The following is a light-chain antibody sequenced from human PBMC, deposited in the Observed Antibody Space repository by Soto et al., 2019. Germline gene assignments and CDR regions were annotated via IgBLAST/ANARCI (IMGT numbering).Light chain of an antibody. J-gene: IGKJ5*01. CDR2: KAS. CDR1: QNIVDW. CDR3: LQYKNSPIT. Sequence: DIQMTQSPSTLSASAGDRVTFACRASQNIVDWLAWYQQEPGKAPKLLIYKASNLESGVPSRFGGSGSGSEFTLTISSLQPEDFATYYCLQYKNSPITFGQGTRLEIK. V-gene: IGKV1-5*03.